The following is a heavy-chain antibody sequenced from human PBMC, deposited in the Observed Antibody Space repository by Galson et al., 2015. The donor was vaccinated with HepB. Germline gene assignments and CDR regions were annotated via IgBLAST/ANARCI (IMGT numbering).Heavy chain of an antibody. CDR2: IDWDDDK. J-gene: IGHJ4*02. CDR1: GFSLSTSGMC. V-gene: IGHV2-70*01. Sequence: PALVKPTQTLTQTCTFSGFSLSTSGMCVSWIRQPPGKALEWLALIDWDDDKYYSTSLKTRLTISKNTSKNQVVLTMTNMDPVDTATYYCARILWFGEPPDYWGQGTLVTVSS. D-gene: IGHD3-10*01. CDR3: ARILWFGEPPDY.